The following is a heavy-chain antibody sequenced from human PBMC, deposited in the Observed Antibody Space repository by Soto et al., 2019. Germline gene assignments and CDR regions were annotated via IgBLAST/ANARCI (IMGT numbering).Heavy chain of an antibody. CDR1: GFIFSNYA. J-gene: IGHJ4*02. CDR3: VRDYGSGSYYPTFDY. V-gene: IGHV3-23*01. D-gene: IGHD3-10*01. Sequence: GGSLRLSCAASGFIFSNYAMSWVRQAPGKGLEWVSAFSGTNSNTYYAASVKGRFTISRDNSKNTLYLQMNSLKAEDTAVYYCVRDYGSGSYYPTFDYWGQGTLVTVSS. CDR2: FSGTNSNT.